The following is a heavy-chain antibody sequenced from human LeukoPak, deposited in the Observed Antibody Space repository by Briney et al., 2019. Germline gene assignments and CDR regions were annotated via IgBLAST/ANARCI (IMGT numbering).Heavy chain of an antibody. CDR3: ATSYDAKTGPYDL. Sequence: SETLSLTCTVSGGSITSYCWSWVRQPPGKGLEWIGYIYTSGSTDYNPSLRSRVTMSVDTSKNQLSLELRFLTAADTAVYYCATSYDAKTGPYDLWGQGTLVTVSS. J-gene: IGHJ5*02. CDR2: IYTSGST. D-gene: IGHD3-3*01. CDR1: GGSITSYC. V-gene: IGHV4-4*09.